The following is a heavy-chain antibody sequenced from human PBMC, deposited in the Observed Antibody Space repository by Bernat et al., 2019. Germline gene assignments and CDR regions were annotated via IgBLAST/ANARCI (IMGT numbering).Heavy chain of an antibody. Sequence: EMQLVESGGGLVQPGGSLRLSCAASGFTFTDYWMTWVRQAPGQGLEWVANIRQDGSDKNYVDSVKGRFAISRDNAKNSLYLQMNSLRAEDTAVYYCAREGGSGYSFDSWGQGALVTVSS. J-gene: IGHJ4*02. CDR2: IRQDGSDK. V-gene: IGHV3-7*01. D-gene: IGHD6-19*01. CDR3: AREGGSGYSFDS. CDR1: GFTFTDYW.